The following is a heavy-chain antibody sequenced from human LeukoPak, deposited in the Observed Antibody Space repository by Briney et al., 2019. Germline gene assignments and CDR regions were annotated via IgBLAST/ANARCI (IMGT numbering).Heavy chain of an antibody. D-gene: IGHD3-9*01. Sequence: ASVKVSCKASGYTFTGYYMHWVRQAPGQGLEWMGRINPNSGGTNYAQKFQGRVTMTRDTSISTAYMELSRLRSDDTAVYYCARAGQITMFFSAGIYWGQGTLVTVSS. J-gene: IGHJ4*02. CDR3: ARAGQITMFFSAGIY. CDR1: GYTFTGYY. V-gene: IGHV1-2*06. CDR2: INPNSGGT.